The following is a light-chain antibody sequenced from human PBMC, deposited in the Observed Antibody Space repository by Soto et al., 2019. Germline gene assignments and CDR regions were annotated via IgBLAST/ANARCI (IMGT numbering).Light chain of an antibody. Sequence: QSVLTPPASLSGSPGQPTTISCTGTRGDIGGYDYVSWYQQRPGKAPNLMIYEVRYRPSGVSNRFSGSKSGDTASLPISGLQAEDEAYYYCSSYTSSSPYVFGAETKVTV. V-gene: IGLV2-14*01. CDR1: RGDIGGYDY. J-gene: IGLJ1*01. CDR3: SSYTSSSPYV. CDR2: EVR.